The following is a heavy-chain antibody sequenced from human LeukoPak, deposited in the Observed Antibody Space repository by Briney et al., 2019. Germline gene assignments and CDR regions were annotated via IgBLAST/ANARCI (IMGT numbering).Heavy chain of an antibody. D-gene: IGHD3-10*01. CDR1: GGSISSYY. V-gene: IGHV4-4*07. CDR2: IYTSGST. J-gene: IGHJ4*02. CDR3: ARHRDGSGSALDY. Sequence: SETLSLTCTVSGGSISSYYWTWIRQPAGKGLEWIGRIYTSGSTNYNPSLKSRVTISVDKSKNQFSLKLSSVTAADTAVYYCARHRDGSGSALDYWGQGTLVTVSS.